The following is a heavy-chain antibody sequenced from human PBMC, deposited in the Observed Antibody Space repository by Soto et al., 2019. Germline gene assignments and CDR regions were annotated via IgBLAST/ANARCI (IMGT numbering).Heavy chain of an antibody. Sequence: GESLKISCKGSGYNFANYWIGWVRQMPGKGLEWMGMIFPGDSDTKNSPSLQGQITMSVDKSDSSAYLQWRSLKASDTAMYYCAAGYTTGPDAFDIWGQGTMVTVSS. D-gene: IGHD6-13*01. CDR1: GYNFANYW. CDR3: AAGYTTGPDAFDI. CDR2: IFPGDSDT. J-gene: IGHJ3*02. V-gene: IGHV5-51*01.